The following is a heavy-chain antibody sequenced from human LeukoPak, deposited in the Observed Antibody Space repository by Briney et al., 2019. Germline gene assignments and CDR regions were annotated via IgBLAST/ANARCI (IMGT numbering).Heavy chain of an antibody. V-gene: IGHV3-23*01. CDR2: ISGSADNT. J-gene: IGHJ4*02. Sequence: GGTLRLSCAASGFTFNNYGMSWVRQAPGKGLEWVSAISGSADNTYYVDSVKGRFTISRDNSRNTLYLQMNSLRAEDTAIYYCAKERESYFEFDLWGQGTLVTVSS. D-gene: IGHD1-26*01. CDR1: GFTFNNYG. CDR3: AKERESYFEFDL.